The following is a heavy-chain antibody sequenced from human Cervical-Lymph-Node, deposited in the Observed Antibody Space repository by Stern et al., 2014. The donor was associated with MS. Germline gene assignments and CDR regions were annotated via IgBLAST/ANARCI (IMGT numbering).Heavy chain of an antibody. V-gene: IGHV4-39*01. CDR3: ARQARYFDPPYV. D-gene: IGHD3-9*01. CDR2: IHYSGST. Sequence: QVQLQESGPGLVKPSETLSLSCTVSGDSISSSSYYWAWIRQPPGKGLEWTGSIHYSGSTYYNPSLKSRVTISVDTSKNQFSLKLSSVTAADTAVYYCARQARYFDPPYVWGQGTTVTVSS. CDR1: GDSISSSSYY. J-gene: IGHJ6*02.